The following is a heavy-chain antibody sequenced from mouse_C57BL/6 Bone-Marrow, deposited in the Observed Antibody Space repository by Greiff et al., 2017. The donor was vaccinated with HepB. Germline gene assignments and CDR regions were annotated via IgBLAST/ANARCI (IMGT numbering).Heavy chain of an antibody. CDR2: IYPGDGDT. J-gene: IGHJ2*01. Sequence: QVQLQQSGPELVKPGASVKISCKASGYAFSSSWMNWVKQRPGKGLEWIGRIYPGDGDTNYNGKFKGKATLTADKSSSTAYRQLSSLTSEDSAVYFCARGAQATPYFDYWGQGTTLTVSS. CDR1: GYAFSSSW. CDR3: ARGAQATPYFDY. V-gene: IGHV1-82*01. D-gene: IGHD3-2*02.